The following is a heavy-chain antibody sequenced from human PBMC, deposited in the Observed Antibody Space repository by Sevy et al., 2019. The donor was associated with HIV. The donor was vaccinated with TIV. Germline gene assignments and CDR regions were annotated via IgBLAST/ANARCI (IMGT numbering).Heavy chain of an antibody. J-gene: IGHJ6*02. D-gene: IGHD2-2*01. V-gene: IGHV3-23*01. CDR2: ISGSGGST. CDR3: ASTPPGDCSSTSCYRDYYYYYGMDV. CDR1: GFTFSSYA. Sequence: GGSLRLSCAASGFTFSSYAMSWVRQAPGKGLEWVSAISGSGGSTYYADSVKGRFTISRDNSKNTLYLQMNSLRAEDTAVYYCASTPPGDCSSTSCYRDYYYYYGMDVWGQGTTVTVSS.